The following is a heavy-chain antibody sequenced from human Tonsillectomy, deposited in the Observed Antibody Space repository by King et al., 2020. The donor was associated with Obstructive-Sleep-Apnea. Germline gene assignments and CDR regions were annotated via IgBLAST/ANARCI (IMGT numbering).Heavy chain of an antibody. D-gene: IGHD6-13*01. V-gene: IGHV3-30*18. J-gene: IGHJ6*02. Sequence: HVQLVESGGGVVQPERSLRLSCAASGFIFSSYGMHWVRQAPGKGLEWVAVTSYDGSNKYYADSVKGRFTISRDNSKNTLYLQMNSLRPEDTAVYYCAKEMIAAAATGGMDVWGHGTTVTVSS. CDR2: TSYDGSNK. CDR3: AKEMIAAAATGGMDV. CDR1: GFIFSSYG.